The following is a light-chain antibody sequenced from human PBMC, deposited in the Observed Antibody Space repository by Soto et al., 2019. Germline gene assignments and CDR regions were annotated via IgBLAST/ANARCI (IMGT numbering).Light chain of an antibody. CDR3: QQYNTYPCT. Sequence: DIQLTQSPSTLSTSVGDRVTITCRASQSFSHWLVWYQKKPGKAPKLLIYDVSSLESGVPSRFSGSGCGTEITLTISSLPADDFATYYCQQYNTYPCTFGQGTKLEIK. V-gene: IGKV1-5*01. J-gene: IGKJ2*02. CDR1: QSFSHW. CDR2: DVS.